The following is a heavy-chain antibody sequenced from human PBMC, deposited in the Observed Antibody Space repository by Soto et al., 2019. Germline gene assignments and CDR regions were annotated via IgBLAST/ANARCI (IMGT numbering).Heavy chain of an antibody. J-gene: IGHJ4*02. CDR3: AKGRGGSGSLTPRVDF. V-gene: IGHV3-23*01. CDR2: ISGGGDTT. CDR1: GFTFNNYA. Sequence: EVQLLESGGGLVQPGGSLRLSCAASGFTFNNYAMTWVRQAPGKGLEWVSAISGGGDTTSYADSVKGGLSVSRGGSKNKLYLQMSSLRAEDTALYYCAKGRGGSGSLTPRVDFWGQGTLVTVSS. D-gene: IGHD3-10*01.